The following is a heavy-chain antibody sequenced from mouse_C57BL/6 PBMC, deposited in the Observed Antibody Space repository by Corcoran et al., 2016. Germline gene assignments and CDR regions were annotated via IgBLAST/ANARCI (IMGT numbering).Heavy chain of an antibody. CDR3: ARSERDWYFDV. V-gene: IGHV3-6*01. Sequence: DVQLQESGPGLVKPSQSLSLTCSVTGYSITSGYYWNWIRQFPGNKLEWMGYISYDGSNNYNPSLKNRISITRDTSKNQFFLQLNSVTTEDTATYYCARSERDWYFDVWGTGTTVTVSS. CDR1: GYSITSGYY. J-gene: IGHJ1*03. CDR2: ISYDGSN.